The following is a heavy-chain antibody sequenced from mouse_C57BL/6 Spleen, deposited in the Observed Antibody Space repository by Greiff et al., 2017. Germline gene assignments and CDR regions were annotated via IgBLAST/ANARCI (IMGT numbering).Heavy chain of an antibody. CDR3: ARRSLGYYLDY. V-gene: IGHV1-69*01. CDR2: IDPSDSYT. Sequence: QVQLQQPGAELVMPGASVKLSCKASGYTFTSYWMHWVKQRPGPGLEWIGEIDPSDSYTNYNEKFKGQSTLTVDKSSSHAYMQLSSLTSDDSAVYVCARRSLGYYLDYWGQGTTLTVSS. CDR1: GYTFTSYW. D-gene: IGHD3-1*01. J-gene: IGHJ2*01.